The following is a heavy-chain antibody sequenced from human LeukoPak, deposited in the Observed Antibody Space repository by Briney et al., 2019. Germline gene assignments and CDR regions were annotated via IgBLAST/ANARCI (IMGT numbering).Heavy chain of an antibody. D-gene: IGHD6-19*01. CDR2: ISSSSSTI. V-gene: IGHV3-48*01. J-gene: IGHJ4*02. CDR3: ARVGAVAGPQHIDY. CDR1: GFTFSSYS. Sequence: GGSLSLSCGAPGFTFSSYSMNWVRQAPGKGLEWVSYISSSSSTIYYAASVKGRFTISRDNAKNSLYMQMNRLRAEDTAVYYCARVGAVAGPQHIDYWGQGTLVTVSS.